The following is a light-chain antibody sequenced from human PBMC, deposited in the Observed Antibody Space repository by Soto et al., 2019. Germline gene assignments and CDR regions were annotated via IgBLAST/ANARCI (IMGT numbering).Light chain of an antibody. CDR1: SSDVGNYNY. CDR3: SSNAGSNNLV. Sequence: QSVLTQPPSASGTPGQSVTIPCTGTSSDVGNYNYVSWYQQHPGKAPKLMIYEVSRRPSGVPDRFSGSKSGNTASLTVSGLQAEDEADYYCSSNAGSNNLVFGGGTKLTV. CDR2: EVS. V-gene: IGLV2-8*01. J-gene: IGLJ2*01.